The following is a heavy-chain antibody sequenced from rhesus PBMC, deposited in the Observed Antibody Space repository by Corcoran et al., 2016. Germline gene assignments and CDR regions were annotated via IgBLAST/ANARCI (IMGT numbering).Heavy chain of an antibody. Sequence: QVQLQQWGEGLVKPSETLPLTCAVYGGSVSGYWWGGIRQPPGKGLEWMGSSRSGGCTNHTPSIWGRVTSSIDTAKNQFSLRLSAVTAAYTAVYYCARLGDDYGYYYNPYGLDSWGQGVVVTVSS. J-gene: IGHJ6*01. CDR1: GGSVSGYW. CDR2: SRSGGCT. D-gene: IGHD3-9*01. CDR3: ARLGDDYGYYYNPYGLDS. V-gene: IGHV4-160*01.